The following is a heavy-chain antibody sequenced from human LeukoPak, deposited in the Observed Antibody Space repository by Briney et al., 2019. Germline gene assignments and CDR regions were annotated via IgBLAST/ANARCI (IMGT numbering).Heavy chain of an antibody. Sequence: PSETLSLTCTVSGGSISSYYWSWIRQPPGQGLEWIGYIYYSGSTNYNPSLKSRVTISVDTSKNQFSLKLTSVTAADTAVYYCARHPPRESSLLKGAFDILGQGTMITVSS. CDR1: GGSISSYY. CDR2: IYYSGST. V-gene: IGHV4-59*08. CDR3: ARHPPRESSLLKGAFDI. D-gene: IGHD3-10*01. J-gene: IGHJ3*02.